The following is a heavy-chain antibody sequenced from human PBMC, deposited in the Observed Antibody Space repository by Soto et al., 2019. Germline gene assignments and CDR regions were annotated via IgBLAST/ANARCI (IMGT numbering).Heavy chain of an antibody. CDR3: ARSRYDYVWGSYSGMEV. D-gene: IGHD3-16*01. Sequence: ASVKVSCKASGYTFTSYDINWVRQATGQGLEWMGWMNPNSGNTGYAQKFQGRVTMTRNTSISTAYMELSSLRSEDTAVYYCARSRYDYVWGSYSGMEVWGQGTTVTVSS. CDR2: MNPNSGNT. J-gene: IGHJ6*02. CDR1: GYTFTSYD. V-gene: IGHV1-8*01.